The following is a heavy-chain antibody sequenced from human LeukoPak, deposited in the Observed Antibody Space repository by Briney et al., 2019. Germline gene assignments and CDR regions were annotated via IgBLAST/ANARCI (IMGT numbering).Heavy chain of an antibody. D-gene: IGHD4-23*01. V-gene: IGHV3-20*04. CDR1: GFTFDDYG. J-gene: IGHJ4*02. Sequence: PGGSLRLSCAASGFTFDDYGMSWVRQAPGKGLEWVSGINWNGGSTGYADSVKGRFTISRDNAKNSLYLQMNSLRAEDTALYYCARDHYCGGNSGGLRYWGQGTLVTVSS. CDR2: INWNGGST. CDR3: ARDHYCGGNSGGLRY.